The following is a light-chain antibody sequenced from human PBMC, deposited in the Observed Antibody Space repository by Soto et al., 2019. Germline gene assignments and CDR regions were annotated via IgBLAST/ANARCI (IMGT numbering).Light chain of an antibody. CDR2: GAS. CDR1: QYIAGY. V-gene: IGKV1D-12*01. J-gene: IGKJ5*01. CDR3: QQAYSFPIT. Sequence: DIQVTQSPSSVSAYVGDRVSITCRASQYIAGYLAWYQHRPGRTPELLIHGASRLQSGVPARFSGSGSGTDFTLSINSLQPEDFATYYCQQAYSFPITFGQGTRLEIK.